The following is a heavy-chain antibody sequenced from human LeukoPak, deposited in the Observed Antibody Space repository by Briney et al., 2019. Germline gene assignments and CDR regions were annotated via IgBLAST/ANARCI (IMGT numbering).Heavy chain of an antibody. J-gene: IGHJ4*02. CDR2: IYYNGST. D-gene: IGHD4-17*01. CDR1: GGSISSYY. V-gene: IGHV4-59*12. CDR3: ARDTYDYGDCFDY. Sequence: SETLSLTCTVSGGSISSYYWSWIRQPPGKGLEWIGYIYYNGSTNYNPSLKSRVTISVDTSKNQFSLKLSSVTAADTAVYYCARDTYDYGDCFDYWGQGTLVTVSS.